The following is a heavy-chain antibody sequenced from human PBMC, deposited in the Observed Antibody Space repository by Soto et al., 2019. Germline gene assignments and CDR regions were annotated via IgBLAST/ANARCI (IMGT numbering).Heavy chain of an antibody. V-gene: IGHV4-31*03. Sequence: PSETLSHTCTVSGGSISSGGYYWSWIRQHPGKGLEWIGYIYYSGSTYYNPSLKSRVTISVDTSKNQFSLKLSSVTAADTAVYYCATDPLKRAGWLDPWGQGTMVTVYS. J-gene: IGHJ5*02. CDR2: IYYSGST. CDR1: GGSISSGGYY. CDR3: ATDPLKRAGWLDP.